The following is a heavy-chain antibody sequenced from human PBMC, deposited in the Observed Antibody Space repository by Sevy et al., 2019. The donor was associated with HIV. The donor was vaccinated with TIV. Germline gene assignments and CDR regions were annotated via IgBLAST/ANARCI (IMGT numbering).Heavy chain of an antibody. CDR1: GDTFSTYG. Sequence: AAVKVSCKASGDTFSTYGLSWVGQAPGQGLEWMGGIIPIFGTPNYAQKFQGRVTITADESASTAYMELSSLRSEDTALYYCAREGGVATTGDHDAFDIWGHGTLVTVSS. J-gene: IGHJ3*02. V-gene: IGHV1-69*13. CDR3: AREGGVATTGDHDAFDI. CDR2: IIPIFGTP. D-gene: IGHD7-27*01.